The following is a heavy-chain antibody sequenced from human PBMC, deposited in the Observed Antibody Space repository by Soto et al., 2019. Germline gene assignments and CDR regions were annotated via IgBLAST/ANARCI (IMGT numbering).Heavy chain of an antibody. Sequence: GASVKVSCKDSGYTLTELSMHWVRQAPGKGLEWMGGFDPEDGETIYAQKFQGRVTMTEDTSTDTAYMELSSLRSEDTAVYYCATPVFLTGYYFDYWGQGTLVTVSS. V-gene: IGHV1-24*01. CDR1: GYTLTELS. D-gene: IGHD3-9*01. CDR2: FDPEDGET. J-gene: IGHJ4*02. CDR3: ATPVFLTGYYFDY.